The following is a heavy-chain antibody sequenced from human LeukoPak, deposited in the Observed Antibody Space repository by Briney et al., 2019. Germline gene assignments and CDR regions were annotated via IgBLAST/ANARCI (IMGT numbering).Heavy chain of an antibody. Sequence: SQTLSLTCTVSGGSISSGDYYWSWIRQPPGKGLEWIGYIYYSGSTYYNPSLKSRVTISVDTSKNQFSLKPSSVTAADTAVYYCARGGSPDFDWLLFHYWGQGTLVTVSS. CDR1: GGSISSGDYY. CDR2: IYYSGST. CDR3: ARGGSPDFDWLLFHY. J-gene: IGHJ4*02. D-gene: IGHD3-9*01. V-gene: IGHV4-30-4*01.